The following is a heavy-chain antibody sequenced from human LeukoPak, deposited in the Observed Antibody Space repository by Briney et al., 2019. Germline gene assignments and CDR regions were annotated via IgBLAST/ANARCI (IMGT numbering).Heavy chain of an antibody. D-gene: IGHD2-2*01. V-gene: IGHV4-34*01. CDR3: ARRYCSSTSCPPTYDY. J-gene: IGHJ4*02. Sequence: SETLSLTCAVYGGSFSGYYWSWIRQPPGKGLEWIGEINHSGSTNYNPSLKSRVTISVDTSKNQFSLKLSSVTAADTAVYYCARRYCSSTSCPPTYDYWGQGTLVTVSS. CDR1: GGSFSGYY. CDR2: INHSGST.